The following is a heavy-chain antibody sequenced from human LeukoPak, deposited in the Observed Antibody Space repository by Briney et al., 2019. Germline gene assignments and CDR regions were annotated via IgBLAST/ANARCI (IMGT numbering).Heavy chain of an antibody. V-gene: IGHV2-70*11. CDR1: GFSLSTSGMC. CDR3: ARSSRFLEWLLLDY. CDR2: IDWDDDK. Sequence: ESGPTLVNPTQTLTLTCTFSGFSLSTSGMCVSWIRQPPGKALEWLARIDWDDDKYNSTSLKTRLTISKDTSKNQVVLTMTNMDPVDTATYYCARSSRFLEWLLLDYWGQGTLVTVSS. D-gene: IGHD3-3*01. J-gene: IGHJ4*02.